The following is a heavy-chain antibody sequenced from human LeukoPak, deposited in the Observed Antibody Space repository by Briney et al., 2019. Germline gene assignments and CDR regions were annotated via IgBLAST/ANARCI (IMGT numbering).Heavy chain of an antibody. Sequence: PGGSLRLSCAASGFTFSSYEMNWVRQAPGKGLEWVSYISTTGSTIYYADSVRGRFTISRDNAKNSLYLQMNSLRAEDTAVYYCARDRETIFGVGDFWGHGNLVSVSS. CDR2: ISTTGSTI. D-gene: IGHD3-3*01. CDR1: GFTFSSYE. CDR3: ARDRETIFGVGDF. V-gene: IGHV3-48*03. J-gene: IGHJ4*01.